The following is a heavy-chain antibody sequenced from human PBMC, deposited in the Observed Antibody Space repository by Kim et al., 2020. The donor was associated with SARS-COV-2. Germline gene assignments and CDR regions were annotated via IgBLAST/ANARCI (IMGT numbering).Heavy chain of an antibody. Sequence: SETLSLTCAVYGGSFSGYYWSWIRQPPGKGPEWIGEINHSGSTNYNPSLKSRVTISVDTSKNQFSLKLSSVTAADTAVYYCARAHIVVVPAAIWYYFDYWGQGTLVTVSS. CDR3: ARAHIVVVPAAIWYYFDY. CDR1: GGSFSGYY. CDR2: INHSGST. J-gene: IGHJ4*02. V-gene: IGHV4-34*01. D-gene: IGHD2-2*01.